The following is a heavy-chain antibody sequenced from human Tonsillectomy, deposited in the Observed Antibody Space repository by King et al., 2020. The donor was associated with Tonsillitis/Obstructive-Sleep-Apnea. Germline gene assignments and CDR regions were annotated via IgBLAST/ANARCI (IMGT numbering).Heavy chain of an antibody. CDR3: HRDGPWGYGDRKWDY. J-gene: IGHJ4*02. D-gene: IGHD4-17*01. CDR1: GFTFSNAW. V-gene: IGHV3-15*07. Sequence: VQLVESGGGLVKPGGSLRLSCAASGFTFSNAWMNWVRQAPGKGLEWVGRIKSKTDGGTTDYAAPVKGRFTISRDDLKNTLYLQMNSLKTEDTALYYCHRDGPWGYGDRKWDYWGQGTLVTVSS. CDR2: IKSKTDGGTT.